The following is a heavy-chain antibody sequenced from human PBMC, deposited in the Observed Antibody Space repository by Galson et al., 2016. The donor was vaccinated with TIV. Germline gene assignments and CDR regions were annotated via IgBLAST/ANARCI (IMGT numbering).Heavy chain of an antibody. CDR1: GYTLTGYY. CDR2: INPSGGST. Sequence: SVKVSCKASGYTLTGYYVHWVRQAPGQGLEWMGIINPSGGSTTYAQKFQGTVTMTRGTSTRAVYLELRSLRSVDTAVYYCAIGYGDGDYWGQGTLVTVSS. V-gene: IGHV1-46*01. J-gene: IGHJ4*02. CDR3: AIGYGDGDY. D-gene: IGHD4-17*01.